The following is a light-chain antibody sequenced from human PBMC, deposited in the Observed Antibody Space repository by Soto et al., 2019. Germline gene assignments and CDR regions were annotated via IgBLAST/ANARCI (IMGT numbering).Light chain of an antibody. CDR2: ATS. J-gene: IGKJ2*01. CDR3: QQYVSSPPMYT. V-gene: IGKV3-20*01. Sequence: ENVLTQSPGTLSLCPGERATLSSRASQRVSHSYLAWYQQKPGQTPRLLIYATSGRATGIPDRLSGSGSGIVFTLSISRVEPEDFAVYYCQQYVSSPPMYTFGKGTKLEIK. CDR1: QRVSHSY.